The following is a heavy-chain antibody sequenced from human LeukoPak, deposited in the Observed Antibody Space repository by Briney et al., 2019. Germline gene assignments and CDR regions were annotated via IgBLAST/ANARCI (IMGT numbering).Heavy chain of an antibody. J-gene: IGHJ5*02. CDR1: GFIFDDYT. CDR3: ARDLYGDKFDP. D-gene: IGHD3-10*01. Sequence: GGSLRLSCAASGFIFDDYTMYWVRQAPGKGLEWVSLISWDGGTTYYADSVKGRFTISRDNAKNSLYLQMNSLRAEDTAVYYCARDLYGDKFDPWGQGTLVTVSS. CDR2: ISWDGGTT. V-gene: IGHV3-43*01.